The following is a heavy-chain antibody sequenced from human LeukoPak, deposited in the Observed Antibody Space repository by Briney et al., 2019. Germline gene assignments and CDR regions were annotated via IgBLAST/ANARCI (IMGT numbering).Heavy chain of an antibody. CDR1: GYTFTTCA. D-gene: IGHD5-12*01. V-gene: IGHV7-4-1*02. CDR3: ARGLWWLRKEFDY. Sequence: ASVKVSCKASGYTFTTCAIHWVRQAPGQGLEWMGWINTNTGNPTYAQGFTGRFVFSLDTSVSTAYLQISSLEAEDTAVYYCARGLWWLRKEFDYWGQGTLVTVSS. CDR2: INTNTGNP. J-gene: IGHJ4*02.